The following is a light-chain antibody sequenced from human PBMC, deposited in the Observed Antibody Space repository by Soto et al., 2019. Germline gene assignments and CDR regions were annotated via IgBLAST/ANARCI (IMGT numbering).Light chain of an antibody. V-gene: IGKV3-11*01. CDR2: DAS. Sequence: ETVLTQSPATLSLSPGEGATLSCWASQSVSNHLAWYQQKPGQAPRLLIYDASDRAAGIPARFSGSGSGTHFTLTIISLEPEDFAVYYCQQRSNWSPTFGPGTKVYI. CDR1: QSVSNH. CDR3: QQRSNWSPT. J-gene: IGKJ3*01.